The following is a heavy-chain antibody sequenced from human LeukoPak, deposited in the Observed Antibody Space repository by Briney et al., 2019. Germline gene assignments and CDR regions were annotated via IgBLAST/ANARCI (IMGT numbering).Heavy chain of an antibody. CDR2: IYHTGTT. J-gene: IGHJ4*02. CDR3: ARHLDPYGSGKFGN. V-gene: IGHV4-30-2*01. D-gene: IGHD3-10*01. CDR1: GAFISSGGYS. Sequence: SETLSLTCAVSGAFISSGGYSWNWIRQPPGKGLEWIGYIYHTGTTYYNSSLASRVTISVDTSKNQLSLKLTSVTAADTAVYYSARHLDPYGSGKFGNWGQGTLVTVSS.